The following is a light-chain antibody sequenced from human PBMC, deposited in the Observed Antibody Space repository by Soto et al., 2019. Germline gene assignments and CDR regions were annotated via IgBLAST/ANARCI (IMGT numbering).Light chain of an antibody. J-gene: IGKJ1*01. CDR1: QSISDT. Sequence: IVMTQSPATLSVAPGGRATLPCRASQSISDTLAWYQQKPGQAPSLLIHGASTRATGFPARFSGSGSGTDFTLTISSLQSEDFAVYYCQQYNNWPWTFGQGTQVAIK. CDR3: QQYNNWPWT. CDR2: GAS. V-gene: IGKV3-15*01.